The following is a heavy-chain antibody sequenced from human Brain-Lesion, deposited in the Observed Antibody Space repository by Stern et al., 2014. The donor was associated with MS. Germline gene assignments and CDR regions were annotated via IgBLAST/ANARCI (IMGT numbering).Heavy chain of an antibody. CDR2: IKSEGREK. J-gene: IGHJ5*02. V-gene: IGHV3-7*01. CDR3: AIGVDP. Sequence: EVQLVESGGGLVQPGGSLSLSCAASGFRFSNYWMSWVRQAPGKGPEWVANIKSEGREKLYVDSVKGRFTISRDNAKNSLYLQMNSLRAEDTAVYYCAIGVDPWGQGTLVTVSS. CDR1: GFRFSNYW.